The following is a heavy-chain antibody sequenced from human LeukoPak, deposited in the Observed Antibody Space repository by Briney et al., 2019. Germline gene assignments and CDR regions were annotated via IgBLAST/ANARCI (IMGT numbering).Heavy chain of an antibody. CDR3: AKGRVSSSGWTFNDY. CDR2: ISGSGGST. Sequence: GGSLRLSCAASGFTFSGYAMSWVRRAPGKGLEWVSGISGSGGSTYYADSVKGRFTISRDSSKNTLYLQMNSLRAEDTAIYYCAKGRVSSSGWTFNDYWGQGTLVTVSS. CDR1: GFTFSGYA. D-gene: IGHD6-19*01. J-gene: IGHJ4*02. V-gene: IGHV3-23*01.